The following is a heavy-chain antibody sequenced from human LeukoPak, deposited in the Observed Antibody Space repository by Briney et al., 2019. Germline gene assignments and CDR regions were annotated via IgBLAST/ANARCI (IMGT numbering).Heavy chain of an antibody. V-gene: IGHV4-39*01. CDR2: IYYSGST. Sequence: SSETLSLTCTVSGGSISSSSYYWGWIRQPPGKGLEWIGSIYYSGSTYYNPSLKGRVTISVDTSKNQFSLKLSSVTAADTAVYYCASLKGIAARRIDYWGQGTLVTVSS. D-gene: IGHD6-6*01. CDR1: GGSISSSSYY. CDR3: ASLKGIAARRIDY. J-gene: IGHJ4*02.